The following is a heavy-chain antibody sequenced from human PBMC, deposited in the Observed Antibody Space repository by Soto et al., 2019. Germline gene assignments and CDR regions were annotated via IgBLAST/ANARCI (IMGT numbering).Heavy chain of an antibody. V-gene: IGHV3-11*01. Sequence: GGSLRLSCAASGFTFSDYYMSWIRQAPGKGLEYISYISSSGRTIYYADSVKGRFTISRDNAKNSLYLQMNSLRAEDTAVYFCARDQGTVKYKYYYYGMDVWGQGTTVTVSS. J-gene: IGHJ6*02. CDR2: ISSSGRTI. CDR1: GFTFSDYY. D-gene: IGHD1-1*01. CDR3: ARDQGTVKYKYYYYGMDV.